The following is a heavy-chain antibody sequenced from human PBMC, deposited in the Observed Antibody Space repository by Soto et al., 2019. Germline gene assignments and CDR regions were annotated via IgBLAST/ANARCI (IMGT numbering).Heavy chain of an antibody. V-gene: IGHV1-3*01. Sequence: QVQLVQSGAELKKPGASVNISCQASGFTFSDTLINWVRQGPGQRLEWMGWINPANGNTRYSESFQGRVTISSLSSASTAHVALSDLTSEDTAVYYCARDILSVGPRANDACDLWGQGTMITVSS. J-gene: IGHJ3*01. CDR1: GFTFSDTL. CDR3: ARDILSVGPRANDACDL. CDR2: INPANGNT. D-gene: IGHD2-21*01.